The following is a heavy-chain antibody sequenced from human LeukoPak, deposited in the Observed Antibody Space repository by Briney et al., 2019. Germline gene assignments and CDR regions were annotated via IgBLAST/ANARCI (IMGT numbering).Heavy chain of an antibody. CDR3: AKDDGYNRGYFDY. J-gene: IGHJ4*02. D-gene: IGHD5-24*01. CDR2: ISASGGST. V-gene: IGHV3-23*01. CDR1: GFTFSSYA. Sequence: PGGSLRLSCAASGFTFSSYAMSWVRQAPGKGLEWVSGISASGGSTYYADSVKGRFTISRDNSKNTLYLQMNSLRAEDTAVYYCAKDDGYNRGYFDYWGQGTLVTVSS.